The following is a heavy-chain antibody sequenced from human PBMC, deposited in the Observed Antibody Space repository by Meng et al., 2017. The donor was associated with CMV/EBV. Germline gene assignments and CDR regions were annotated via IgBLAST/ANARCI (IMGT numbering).Heavy chain of an antibody. CDR2: ISGSGGST. V-gene: IGHV3-23*01. J-gene: IGHJ4*02. CDR1: GFTFSSYA. CDR3: ARERVVPAARPGYFDY. Sequence: GESLKISCAASGFTFSSYAMSWVRQAPGKGLEWVSAISGSGGSTYYADSVKGRFTISRDNSKNTLYLQMNSLRAEDTAVYYCARERVVPAARPGYFDYWGQGTLVTVSS. D-gene: IGHD2-2*02.